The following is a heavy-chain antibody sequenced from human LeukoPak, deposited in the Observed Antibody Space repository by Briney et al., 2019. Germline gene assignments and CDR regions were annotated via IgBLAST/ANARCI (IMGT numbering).Heavy chain of an antibody. CDR1: GFTVSSNY. CDR2: IYSGGST. D-gene: IGHD2-15*01. V-gene: IGHV3-53*01. J-gene: IGHJ3*02. Sequence: TGGSLRLSCAASGFTVSSNYMSWVRQAPGKGLEWVSVIYSGGSTYYADSVKGRFTISRDNSKNTLYLQMNSLSVEDTAVYYCAREIYCSASSCTGGVFDIWGQGTMVTVSS. CDR3: AREIYCSASSCTGGVFDI.